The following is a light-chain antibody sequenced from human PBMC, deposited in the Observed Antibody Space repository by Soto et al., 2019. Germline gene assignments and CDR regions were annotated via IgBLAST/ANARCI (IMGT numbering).Light chain of an antibody. V-gene: IGKV1-39*01. Sequence: DLQMTQSPSSLSASVGDRVTITCRASQSISSYLNWYQQKPGKAPKLLIYAAYSLYSGVPSRFSGSGSGIEFTLTISSLQPEDFATYYCQQTYSTWTFGQGTKVEIK. CDR2: AAY. CDR1: QSISSY. J-gene: IGKJ1*01. CDR3: QQTYSTWT.